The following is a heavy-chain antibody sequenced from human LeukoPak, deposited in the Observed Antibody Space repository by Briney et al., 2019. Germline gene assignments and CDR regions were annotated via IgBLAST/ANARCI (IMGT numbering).Heavy chain of an antibody. Sequence: SQTLSLTCTVSGVSISSGGYYWSWIRQPPGKGLEWIGYIYHSGSTYYNPSLKSRVTISVDRSKNQFSLKLSSVTAADTAVYYCARGERAPYYDSSGPYYFDYWGQGTLVTVSS. CDR2: IYHSGST. CDR3: ARGERAPYYDSSGPYYFDY. D-gene: IGHD3-22*01. V-gene: IGHV4-30-2*01. J-gene: IGHJ4*02. CDR1: GVSISSGGYY.